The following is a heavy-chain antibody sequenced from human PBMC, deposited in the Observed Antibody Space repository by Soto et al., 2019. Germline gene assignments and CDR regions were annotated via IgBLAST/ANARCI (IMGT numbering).Heavy chain of an antibody. D-gene: IGHD3-22*01. J-gene: IGHJ6*02. CDR1: GYTFTSYG. V-gene: IGHV1-18*01. Sequence: VKVSCKASGYTFTSYGISWVRQAPGQGLEWMGWISAYNGNTNYAQKLQGRVTMTTDTSTSTAYMELRSLRSDDTAVYYCARDEQDYDSSGYYYYYYGMDVWGQGTTVTVSS. CDR3: ARDEQDYDSSGYYYYYYGMDV. CDR2: ISAYNGNT.